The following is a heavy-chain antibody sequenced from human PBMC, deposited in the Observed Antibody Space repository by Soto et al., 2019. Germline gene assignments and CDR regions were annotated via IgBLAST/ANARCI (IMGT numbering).Heavy chain of an antibody. CDR3: ARAPWDGSGTSSWCDP. CDR1: GYTFTAYF. V-gene: IGHV1-2*04. D-gene: IGHD3-10*01. CDR2: INPNNGGT. Sequence: QVQLVQSGSEVKKPGASVKVSCKASGYTFTAYFIHWVRQAPGQGLEWMGCINPNNGGTNYAQKFQDWVTMTRDTSITTAYLELTRFQSDDTAVYYCARAPWDGSGTSSWCDPWGQGTLVSVSS. J-gene: IGHJ5*02.